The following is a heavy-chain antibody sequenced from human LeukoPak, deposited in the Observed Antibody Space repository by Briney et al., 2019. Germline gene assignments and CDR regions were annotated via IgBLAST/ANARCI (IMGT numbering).Heavy chain of an antibody. CDR2: IYPGDSDT. J-gene: IGHJ4*02. D-gene: IGHD4-17*01. CDR3: ASPGYGDYNYFDY. V-gene: IGHV5-51*01. Sequence: GESLKISCKGSGYSFTSYWIGWVRQLPGEGLEWMGIIYPGDSDTRYSPSFQGQVTISADKSISTAYLQWSSLKASDTAMYYCASPGYGDYNYFDYWGQGTLVTVSS. CDR1: GYSFTSYW.